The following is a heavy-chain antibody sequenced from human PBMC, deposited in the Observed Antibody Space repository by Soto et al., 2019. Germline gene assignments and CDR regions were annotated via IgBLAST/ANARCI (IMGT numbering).Heavy chain of an antibody. V-gene: IGHV1-2*02. CDR1: GYTFTGYY. CDR3: ARVRAPRPDAFDI. CDR2: INPNSGGT. J-gene: IGHJ3*02. Sequence: GASVKVSCKASGYTFTGYYMHWVRQAPGQGLEWMGWINPNSGGTNYAQKFQGRVTMTRDTSISTAYMELSRLRSDDTAVYYCARVRAPRPDAFDIWGQGTMVTVSS.